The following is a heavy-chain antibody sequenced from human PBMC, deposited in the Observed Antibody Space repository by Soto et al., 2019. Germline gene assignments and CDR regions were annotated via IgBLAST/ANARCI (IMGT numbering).Heavy chain of an antibody. CDR3: ARSGYSYGPFDY. J-gene: IGHJ4*02. V-gene: IGHV3-53*01. Sequence: EVQLVESGGGLIQPGGSLRLSCAASGLTVSSNYMSWVRQAPGKGLEWVSVIYSGGSTYYADSVKGRFTISRDNSKNTLYLKMNSLRAEDTDVYYCARSGYSYGPFDYWGQGTLVTVSS. CDR1: GLTVSSNY. D-gene: IGHD5-18*01. CDR2: IYSGGST.